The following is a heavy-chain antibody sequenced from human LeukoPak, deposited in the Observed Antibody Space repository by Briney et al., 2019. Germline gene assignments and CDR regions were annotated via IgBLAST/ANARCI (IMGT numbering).Heavy chain of an antibody. D-gene: IGHD6-13*01. Sequence: PSETLSLTCAVYGGSFSGYYWSWIRQPPEKGLEWIGEINHSGSTNYNPSLKSRVTISVDTSKNQFSLKLNSVTAADTAVYYCARVSSSWYQDWYFDLWGRGTLVTVSS. CDR3: ARVSSSWYQDWYFDL. J-gene: IGHJ2*01. CDR2: INHSGST. V-gene: IGHV4-34*01. CDR1: GGSFSGYY.